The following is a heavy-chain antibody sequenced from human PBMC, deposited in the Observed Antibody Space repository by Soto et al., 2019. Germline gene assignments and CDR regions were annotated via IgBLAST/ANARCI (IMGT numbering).Heavy chain of an antibody. V-gene: IGHV1-18*01. Sequence: ASVKVSCKASGYTFTNYGISWVRQAPGQGLEWMGWINVYNGNTKYAQKVQGRVTMTTDTSTSTAYMELRSLRSDDTAVYYCARDWAENLDVWWRNWSGPRGFDPWGQGTLVTVSS. D-gene: IGHD3-3*01. CDR1: GYTFTNYG. CDR2: INVYNGNT. J-gene: IGHJ5*02. CDR3: ARDWAENLDVWWRNWSGPRGFDP.